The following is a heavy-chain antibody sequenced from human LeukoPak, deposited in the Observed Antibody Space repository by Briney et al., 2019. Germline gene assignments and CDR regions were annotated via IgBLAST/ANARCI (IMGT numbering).Heavy chain of an antibody. CDR3: AQGYSSGWYPN. D-gene: IGHD6-19*01. CDR2: ISVDGETT. V-gene: IGHV3-23*01. J-gene: IGHJ4*02. Sequence: GGNLRLYCAVYGFSVSTYGMSWLRLAPGKELKWISAISVDGETTWYADSVKGRFFISRDNSRNTLYLQMNSLRAEDTAVYYCAQGYSSGWYPNWGQGSLVSVSS. CDR1: GFSVSTYG.